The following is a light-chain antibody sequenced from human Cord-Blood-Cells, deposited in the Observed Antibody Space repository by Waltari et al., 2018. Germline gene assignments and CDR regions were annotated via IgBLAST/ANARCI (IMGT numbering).Light chain of an antibody. V-gene: IGKV1-27*01. CDR2: AAS. CDR1: QGISTY. Sequence: DIQMTQSPSSLSASVGDRVTITCRAGQGISTYLAWYQQKPGKVPKLLIYAASTLQSGGPSRFSGSGSGTDFTLTISSLQPEDVATYYCQKYNSAPRTFGQGTKVEIK. J-gene: IGKJ1*01. CDR3: QKYNSAPRT.